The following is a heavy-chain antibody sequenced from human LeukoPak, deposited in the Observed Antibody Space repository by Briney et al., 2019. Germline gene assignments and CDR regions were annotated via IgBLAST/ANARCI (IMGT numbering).Heavy chain of an antibody. CDR2: ISPNSGCT. J-gene: IGHJ4*02. V-gene: IGHV1-2*06. CDR1: GYTFTDYY. CDR3: AKNRAGDYADY. D-gene: IGHD4-17*01. Sequence: ASVKISCKASGYTFTDYYVHWVRQAPGQGLEWMGRISPNSGCTNYAQKFRGSLTVTRDTSISTDYMELRSLRSDDTAVYYCAKNRAGDYADYWGQGTLVTVSS.